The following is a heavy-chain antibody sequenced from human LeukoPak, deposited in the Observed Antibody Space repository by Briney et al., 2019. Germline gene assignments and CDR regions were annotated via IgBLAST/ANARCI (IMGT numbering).Heavy chain of an antibody. Sequence: ASVKVSCKASGGTFSSYAISWVRQAPGQGLEWMGRIIPILGIANYAQKFQGRVTITADKSTSTAYMELSSLRSEDTAVYYCARVRITFGGVIAHYYYYGMDVWGQGTTVTVSS. CDR2: IIPILGIA. D-gene: IGHD3-16*02. J-gene: IGHJ6*02. V-gene: IGHV1-69*04. CDR1: GGTFSSYA. CDR3: ARVRITFGGVIAHYYYYGMDV.